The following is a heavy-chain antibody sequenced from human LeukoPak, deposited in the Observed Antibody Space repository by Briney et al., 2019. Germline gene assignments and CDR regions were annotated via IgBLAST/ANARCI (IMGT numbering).Heavy chain of an antibody. D-gene: IGHD2-8*01. CDR1: GFTFRSHD. Sequence: GGSLRLSCAASGFTFRSHDMHWVRQAPGKGLEWVTFVRFDGSDKKYADSVKGRFTISRDNSKTTLFLQMISLRDEDTAVYYCAKSLYPDAFDIWGQETMVTVS. CDR2: VRFDGSDK. CDR3: AKSLYPDAFDI. J-gene: IGHJ3*02. V-gene: IGHV3-30*02.